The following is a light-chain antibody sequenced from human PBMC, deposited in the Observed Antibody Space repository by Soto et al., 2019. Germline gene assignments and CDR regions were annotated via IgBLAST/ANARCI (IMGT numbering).Light chain of an antibody. CDR1: QTVRNNY. J-gene: IGKJ2*01. CDR2: GAS. CDR3: QHYGGPVGYT. V-gene: IGKV3-20*01. Sequence: EIVFTQSPNTLSLSPGDRAALSCRASQTVRNNYVAWYQQKPGQAPKLLIYGASSRATDIPGRFSGSGSGTDFTLTISRLEPEDFAVYYCQHYGGPVGYTFGQGTKLEIK.